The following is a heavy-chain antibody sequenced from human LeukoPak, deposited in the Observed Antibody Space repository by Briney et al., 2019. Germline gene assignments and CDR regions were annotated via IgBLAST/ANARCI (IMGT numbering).Heavy chain of an antibody. Sequence: PSETLSLTCTVSGGSISSYYWSWIRQPPGKGLEWIGYIYYSGSTNYNPSLKSRVTISVDTSKNQFSLKLSSVTAADTAVYYCARGWYSSSSRYYYGMDVWGQGTTVTVSS. V-gene: IGHV4-59*12. D-gene: IGHD6-6*01. CDR3: ARGWYSSSSRYYYGMDV. CDR2: IYYSGST. J-gene: IGHJ6*02. CDR1: GGSISSYY.